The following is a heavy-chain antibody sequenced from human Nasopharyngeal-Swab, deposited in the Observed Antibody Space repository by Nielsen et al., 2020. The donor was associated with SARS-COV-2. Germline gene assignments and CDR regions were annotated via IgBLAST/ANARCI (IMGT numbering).Heavy chain of an antibody. Sequence: GGSLRLSCAASGFTFDDYAMHWVRQAPGKGLEWVSGISWNSGSIGYADSVKGRFTISRDNAKNSLYLQMNSLRAEDTALHYCARDSRIQLWLSFDYWGQGTLVTVSS. D-gene: IGHD5-18*01. CDR1: GFTFDDYA. CDR3: ARDSRIQLWLSFDY. J-gene: IGHJ4*02. V-gene: IGHV3-9*01. CDR2: ISWNSGSI.